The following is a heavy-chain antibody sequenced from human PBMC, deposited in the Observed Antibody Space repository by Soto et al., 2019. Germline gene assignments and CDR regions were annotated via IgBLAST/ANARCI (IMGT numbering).Heavy chain of an antibody. Sequence: LRLSCATSGFTFRSYWMTWVRQAPGKGPEWVANIKPDGSEKQYVDSVKGRFTVSRDNAKKSLDLQMDSLRVEDTAVYYCARAEDYDFWSGPPKYFDNWGQGTQVTVSS. J-gene: IGHJ4*02. CDR1: GFTFRSYW. V-gene: IGHV3-7*03. CDR3: ARAEDYDFWSGPPKYFDN. CDR2: IKPDGSEK. D-gene: IGHD3-3*01.